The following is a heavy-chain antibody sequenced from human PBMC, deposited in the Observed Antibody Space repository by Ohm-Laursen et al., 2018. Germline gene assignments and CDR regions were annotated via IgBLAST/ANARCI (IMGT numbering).Heavy chain of an antibody. CDR2: ISHGSSHI. CDR1: GFPFSGYS. D-gene: IGHD2-2*02. CDR3: ARRIPLYGMDV. V-gene: IGHV3-21*05. Sequence: SLRLSCTASGFPFSGYSMNWVRQAPGKGLEWISYISHGSSHIYYADSVIGRFTISRDNAKNSLFLQMNSLRADDTAIYYCARRIPLYGMDVWGQGTTVTVSS. J-gene: IGHJ6*02.